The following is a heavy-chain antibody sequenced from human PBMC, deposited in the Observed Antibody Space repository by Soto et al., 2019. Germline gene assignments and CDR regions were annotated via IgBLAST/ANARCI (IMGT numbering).Heavy chain of an antibody. D-gene: IGHD6-13*01. CDR1: GYTFTSYD. CDR2: MNPNSGNT. Sequence: ASVKVSCKASGYTFTSYDINWVRQATGQGLEWMGWMNPNSGNTGYAQKFQGRVTMTRNTSISTAYMELSSLRSEDTAVYYCARGLFRGFRIAAAGHFDYWGQGTLVTVSS. CDR3: ARGLFRGFRIAAAGHFDY. J-gene: IGHJ4*02. V-gene: IGHV1-8*01.